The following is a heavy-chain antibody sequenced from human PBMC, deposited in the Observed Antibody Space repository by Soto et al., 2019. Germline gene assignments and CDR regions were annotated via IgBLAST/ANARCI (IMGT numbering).Heavy chain of an antibody. CDR1: GFTVGPSY. CDR3: ARHLITPMMEVAFYYGMDV. CDR2: IYSGGVA. Sequence: GGSLRLSCAASGFTVGPSYMSWVRQAPGKGLEWVSVIYSGGVAYYADSVKGRFTLSRDNSKNTLYLQINSLRVEDTAVYYCARHLITPMMEVAFYYGMDVWGQGTTVTV. J-gene: IGHJ6*02. D-gene: IGHD3-22*01. V-gene: IGHV3-66*04.